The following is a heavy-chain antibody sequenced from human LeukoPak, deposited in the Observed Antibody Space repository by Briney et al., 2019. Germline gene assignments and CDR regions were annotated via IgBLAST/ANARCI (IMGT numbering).Heavy chain of an antibody. D-gene: IGHD3-10*01. Sequence: SETLSLTCSVSGGSISSSTYYWVWIRQPPGKGLEWIGSIYYSGSTYYNPSLKSRVTISVDTSKNQFSLKLSSVTAADTAIYYCARDSFPRNYYGSGSYLNYWGQGTLVTVSS. CDR2: IYYSGST. CDR3: ARDSFPRNYYGSGSYLNY. V-gene: IGHV4-39*07. CDR1: GGSISSSTYY. J-gene: IGHJ4*02.